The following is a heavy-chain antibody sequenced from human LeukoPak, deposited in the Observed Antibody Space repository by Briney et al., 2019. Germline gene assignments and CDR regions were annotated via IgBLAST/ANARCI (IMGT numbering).Heavy chain of an antibody. V-gene: IGHV1-18*01. J-gene: IGHJ6*02. CDR2: ISAYNGNT. Sequence: ASVKVSCKASGYTFTSYGISWVRQAPGQGLEWMGWISAYNGNTNYAQKLQGRVTMTTDTSTSTAYMELRSLRSDDTAVYYCARLIGGGPNYYGMDVWGQGTTVTVPS. CDR3: ARLIGGGPNYYGMDV. CDR1: GYTFTSYG. D-gene: IGHD3-10*01.